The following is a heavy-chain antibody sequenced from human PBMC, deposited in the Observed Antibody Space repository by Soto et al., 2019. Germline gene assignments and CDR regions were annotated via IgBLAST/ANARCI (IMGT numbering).Heavy chain of an antibody. D-gene: IGHD3-9*01. CDR1: GFAFSSYG. Sequence: PGGSLRLSCAASGFAFSSYGMHWVRQAPGKGLEWVAVIWYDGSNKYYAASVKGRFTISRDNSKNTLYLQMNSLRAEDTAVYYCASHVLRYSRPTTWFDPWGQGTLVTVSS. V-gene: IGHV3-33*01. CDR2: IWYDGSNK. CDR3: ASHVLRYSRPTTWFDP. J-gene: IGHJ5*02.